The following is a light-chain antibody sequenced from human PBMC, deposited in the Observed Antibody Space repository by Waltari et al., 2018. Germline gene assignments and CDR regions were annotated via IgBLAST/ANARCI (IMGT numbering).Light chain of an antibody. V-gene: IGLV3-25*03. CDR2: NAS. CDR3: QSADSSGTYVV. Sequence: SYDLTQPPSVSVSPGQTARITCPGDALPKQYAYWYQQKPGQAPVLVIYNASGRPPGIPERFSGSSSGTTVTLTISGVQAEDEADYYCQSADSSGTYVVFGGGTKLTVL. J-gene: IGLJ2*01. CDR1: ALPKQY.